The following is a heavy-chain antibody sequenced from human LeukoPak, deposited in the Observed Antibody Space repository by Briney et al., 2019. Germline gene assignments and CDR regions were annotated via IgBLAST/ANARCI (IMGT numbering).Heavy chain of an antibody. CDR1: GYSFTSYW. CDR2: IYPGDSDT. D-gene: IGHD1/OR15-1a*01. CDR3: ARPRGTWDYGMDV. J-gene: IGHJ6*02. V-gene: IGHV5-51*01. Sequence: GESLKISCKGSGYSFTSYWIGWVRQMPGKGLEWMGIIYPGDSDTRYNPSFQGQVTISADKSISTAYLQWSSLKASDTAMYYCARPRGTWDYGMDVWGQGTTVTVSS.